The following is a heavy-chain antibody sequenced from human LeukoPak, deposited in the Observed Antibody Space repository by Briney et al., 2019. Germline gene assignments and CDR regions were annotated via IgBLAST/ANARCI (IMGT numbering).Heavy chain of an antibody. CDR1: GFTFSSYG. Sequence: GGCLRLSCAAYGFTFSSYGMHWVRQAPGKGLEWVAFIRYDGSNKYYADSVKGRFTISRDNSKNTLYLQMNSLRAEDTAVYYCAKENHYDFWSGSDKGLDWGQGTLVTVSS. V-gene: IGHV3-30*02. CDR3: AKENHYDFWSGSDKGLD. D-gene: IGHD3-3*01. CDR2: IRYDGSNK. J-gene: IGHJ4*02.